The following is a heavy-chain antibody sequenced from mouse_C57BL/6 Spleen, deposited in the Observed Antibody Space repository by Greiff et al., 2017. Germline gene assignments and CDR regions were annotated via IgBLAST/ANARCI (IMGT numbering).Heavy chain of an antibody. CDR1: GYTFTDYY. J-gene: IGHJ4*01. CDR2: INPNNGGT. V-gene: IGHV1-26*01. CDR3: ARTSRDDYGYYAMDY. Sequence: EVQLQQSGPELVKPGASVKISCKASGYTFTDYYMNWVKQSHGKSLEWIGDINPNNGGTSYNQKFKGKATLTVDKSSSTAYMELRSLTSEDSAVYYCARTSRDDYGYYAMDYWGQGTSVTVSS. D-gene: IGHD2-4*01.